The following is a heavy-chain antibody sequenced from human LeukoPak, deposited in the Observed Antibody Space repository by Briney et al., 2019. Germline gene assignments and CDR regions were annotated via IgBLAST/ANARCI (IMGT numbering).Heavy chain of an antibody. V-gene: IGHV1-8*01. Sequence: GASVKVSCKASGYTFTSYDINWVRQATGQGLEWMGWMNPNSGNTGYAQKLQGRVTMTTNTSISTAYMELSSLRSEDTAVYYCARREYGSGSYHLVYWGQGTLVTVSS. CDR1: GYTFTSYD. J-gene: IGHJ4*02. CDR2: MNPNSGNT. CDR3: ARREYGSGSYHLVY. D-gene: IGHD3-10*01.